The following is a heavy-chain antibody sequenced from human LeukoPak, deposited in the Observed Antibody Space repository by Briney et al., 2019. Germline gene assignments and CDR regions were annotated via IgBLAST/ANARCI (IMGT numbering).Heavy chain of an antibody. J-gene: IGHJ6*03. CDR3: ARTTEGYCSSASCFGFSYSYYMDV. V-gene: IGHV4-59*13. Sequence: PSETLSLTCTVSGGSISSYYWSWSRQPPPKGLEWIGYSYYCESTNYNPSLKSRVTISVDTSKNQFSLKLSSVIAADTAVYYCARTTEGYCSSASCFGFSYSYYMDVWGKGTTVSISS. CDR2: SYYCEST. D-gene: IGHD2-2*01. CDR1: GGSISSYY.